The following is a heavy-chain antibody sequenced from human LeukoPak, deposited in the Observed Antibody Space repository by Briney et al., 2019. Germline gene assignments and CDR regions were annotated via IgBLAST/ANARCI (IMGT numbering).Heavy chain of an antibody. V-gene: IGHV4-31*03. D-gene: IGHD6-13*01. Sequence: SETLSLTCTVSGGSISSGGYYWRWIRQHPGKGLEWIGYIYYSGSTCYNPSLKSRVAISVDTPTNQFSLKLSSVTAADTAVYYCARLPRIAAAGPFDYWGQGTLVTVSS. CDR3: ARLPRIAAAGPFDY. CDR2: IYYSGST. CDR1: GGSISSGGYY. J-gene: IGHJ4*02.